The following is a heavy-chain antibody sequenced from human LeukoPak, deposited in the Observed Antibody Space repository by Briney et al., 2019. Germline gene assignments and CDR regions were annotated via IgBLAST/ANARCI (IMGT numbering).Heavy chain of an antibody. CDR3: ASDYGSGKSRYYYGMDV. Sequence: PGRSLRLSCAASGFTFSSYAMHWVRQAPGKGLEWVAVISYDGSNKYYADSVKGRFTISRDNSKNTLYLQMNSLRAEDTAVYYCASDYGSGKSRYYYGMDVWGQGTTVTVSS. V-gene: IGHV3-30*04. CDR2: ISYDGSNK. CDR1: GFTFSSYA. J-gene: IGHJ6*02. D-gene: IGHD3-10*01.